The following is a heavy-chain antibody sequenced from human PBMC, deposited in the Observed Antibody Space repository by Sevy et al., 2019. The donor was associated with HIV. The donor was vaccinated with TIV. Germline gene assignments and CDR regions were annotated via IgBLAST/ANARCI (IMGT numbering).Heavy chain of an antibody. V-gene: IGHV3-21*01. J-gene: IGHJ4*02. CDR2: ISSSSSYI. CDR3: ASGEVRYDYVWGSYAY. Sequence: GGSLRLSCAASGFTFSSYSMNWVRQAPGKGLEWVSSISSSSSYIYYADSVKGRFTISRDNAKNSLYLQMNSLRAEDTAVYYCASGEVRYDYVWGSYAYWGQGTLVTVSS. D-gene: IGHD3-16*01. CDR1: GFTFSSYS.